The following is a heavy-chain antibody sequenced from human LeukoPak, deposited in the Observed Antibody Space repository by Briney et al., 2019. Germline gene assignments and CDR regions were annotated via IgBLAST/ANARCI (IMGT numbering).Heavy chain of an antibody. Sequence: GASVKVSCKASGGTFSSYAISWVRQAPGQGLEWMGRIIPILGIANYAQKFQGRVTITADKSTSTAYMELSSLRSEDTAVYYCARGTYYYYYMDVWGKGTTVTVSS. CDR3: ARGTYYYYYMDV. CDR2: IIPILGIA. V-gene: IGHV1-69*04. J-gene: IGHJ6*03. CDR1: GGTFSSYA.